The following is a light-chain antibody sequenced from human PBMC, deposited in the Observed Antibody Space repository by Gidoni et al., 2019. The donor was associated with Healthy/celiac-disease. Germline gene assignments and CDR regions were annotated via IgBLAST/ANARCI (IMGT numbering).Light chain of an antibody. Sequence: DIQMTPSPSSLSASVGDRVTITCQASQDISNSFNWYQQKPAKAPKLLIYDASNLETGVPTRFSGGGSGTDFTFTISRLQPEDIATYYCQQYDNPPLTFGPGTKVDIK. CDR3: QQYDNPPLT. J-gene: IGKJ3*01. V-gene: IGKV1-33*01. CDR2: DAS. CDR1: QDISNS.